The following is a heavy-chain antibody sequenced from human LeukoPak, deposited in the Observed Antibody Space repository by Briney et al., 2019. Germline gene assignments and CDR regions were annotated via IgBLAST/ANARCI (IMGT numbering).Heavy chain of an antibody. CDR2: INPSGGST. Sequence: ASVKVSCKASGYTFTSYYMHWVRQAPGQGLEWMGVINPSGGSTSYAQKFQGRVTMTRDTSTSTVYMELSSLRSEDTAVYYCARDRRIGETLDYWGQGTLVTVSS. CDR3: ARDRRIGETLDY. D-gene: IGHD2-15*01. V-gene: IGHV1-46*01. J-gene: IGHJ4*02. CDR1: GYTFTSYY.